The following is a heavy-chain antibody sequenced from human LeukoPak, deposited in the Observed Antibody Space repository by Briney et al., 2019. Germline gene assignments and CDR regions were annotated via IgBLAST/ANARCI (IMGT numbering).Heavy chain of an antibody. V-gene: IGHV3-30*18. CDR1: RFTFSNYG. CDR3: AKNSGSTTL. J-gene: IGHJ4*02. CDR2: ISYGGSNK. Sequence: PGGSLRLSCAASRFTFSNYGMHWGGRAPGKGLGWVSVISYGGSNKYYADSVKGRFTISRDNSKNTLYLQMNSLRAEDTAMYYCAKNSGSTTLWGQGTLVTVSS. D-gene: IGHD2/OR15-2a*01.